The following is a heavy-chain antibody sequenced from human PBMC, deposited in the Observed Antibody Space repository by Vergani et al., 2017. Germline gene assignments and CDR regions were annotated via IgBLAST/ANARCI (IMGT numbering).Heavy chain of an antibody. CDR3: TTPTEWELRYYFDY. V-gene: IGHV3-15*01. CDR2: IRPKTDGEKT. Sequence: EVQPVESGGGLVKPGGSLRLSCTTSGFTFSSAWMSWVRQAPGKGLEWVARIRPKTDGEKTDYAAPVKGRFTISRDDSKNTLYLQMNSLKTEDTAVYYCTTPTEWELRYYFDYWGQGTLVTVSS. J-gene: IGHJ4*02. D-gene: IGHD3-9*01. CDR1: GFTFSSAW.